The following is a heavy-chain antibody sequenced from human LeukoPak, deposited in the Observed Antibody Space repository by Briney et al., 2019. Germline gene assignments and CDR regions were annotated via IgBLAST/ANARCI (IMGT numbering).Heavy chain of an antibody. CDR2: IYYSGST. CDR3: ARDSPEGIAAAGTRHFDY. J-gene: IGHJ4*02. Sequence: SETLSLTCTVSGGSISSSSYYWGWIRQPPGKGLEWIGSIYYSGSTYYNPSLKSRVTISVDTSKNQFSLKLSSVTAADTAVYYCARDSPEGIAAAGTRHFDYWGQGTLVTVSS. CDR1: GGSISSSSYY. V-gene: IGHV4-39*07. D-gene: IGHD6-13*01.